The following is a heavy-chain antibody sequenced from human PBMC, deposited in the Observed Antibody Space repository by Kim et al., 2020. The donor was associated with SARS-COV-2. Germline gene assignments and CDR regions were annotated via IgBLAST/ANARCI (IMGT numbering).Heavy chain of an antibody. J-gene: IGHJ6*02. D-gene: IGHD6-19*01. Sequence: SETLSLTCTVSGGSISSSSYYWGWIRQPPGKGLEWIGSIYYSGSTYYNPSLKSRVTISVDTSKNQFSLKLSSVTAADTAVYYCARHRGWDSSGWDDNYGMDVWGQGTTVTVSS. V-gene: IGHV4-39*01. CDR1: GGSISSSSYY. CDR3: ARHRGWDSSGWDDNYGMDV. CDR2: IYYSGST.